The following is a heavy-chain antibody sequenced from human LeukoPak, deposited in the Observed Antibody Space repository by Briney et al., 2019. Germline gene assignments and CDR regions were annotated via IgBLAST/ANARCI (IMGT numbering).Heavy chain of an antibody. CDR2: IRSEGSDK. CDR3: AKGAAYYFDY. V-gene: IGHV3-30*02. Sequence: GGSLRLSCAASGFTFTNYGMHWVRQAPGKGLEWVGFIRSEGSDKYYADSVKGRFTMSRDNAKNTLYLQMNSLRTEDTAFYYCAKGAAYYFDYWGQGALVTVSS. D-gene: IGHD2-15*01. CDR1: GFTFTNYG. J-gene: IGHJ4*02.